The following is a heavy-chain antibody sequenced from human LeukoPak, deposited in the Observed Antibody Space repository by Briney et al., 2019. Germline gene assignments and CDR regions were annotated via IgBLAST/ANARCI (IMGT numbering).Heavy chain of an antibody. CDR1: GGSISSGGYS. V-gene: IGHV4-31*03. J-gene: IGHJ3*02. Sequence: PSETLSLTCTVSGGSISSGGYSWSWIRQHPGKGLEWIGYIYYSGSTYYNPSLKSRVTISVDTSKNQFSLKLSSVTAADTAVYYCARGSAHNAFDIWGQGTMVTVSS. CDR2: IYYSGST. D-gene: IGHD6-25*01. CDR3: ARGSAHNAFDI.